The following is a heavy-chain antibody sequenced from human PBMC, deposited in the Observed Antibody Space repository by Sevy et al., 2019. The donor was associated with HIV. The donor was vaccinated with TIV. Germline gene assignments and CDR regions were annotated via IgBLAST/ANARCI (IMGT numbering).Heavy chain of an antibody. CDR3: ARERITMVEGVFITTYYHYGMDV. CDR1: GYTFSNYY. CDR2: INPNSGGT. Sequence: ASVKVSCKASGYTFSNYYMDWVRQAPGQGLEWMGRINPNSGGTNYAQKFQGRVTMTRDTSIRTAYMELTRLRSDDTAMYYCARERITMVEGVFITTYYHYGMDVWGQGTTVTVSS. D-gene: IGHD3-10*01. V-gene: IGHV1-2*06. J-gene: IGHJ6*02.